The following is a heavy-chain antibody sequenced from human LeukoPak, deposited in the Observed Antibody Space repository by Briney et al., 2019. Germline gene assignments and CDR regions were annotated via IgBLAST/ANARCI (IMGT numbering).Heavy chain of an antibody. D-gene: IGHD3-3*01. CDR3: ATHRYSEWSRAFDI. V-gene: IGHV4-39*01. CDR2: FYDSGNT. J-gene: IGHJ3*02. Sequence: KTSETLSLTCIVSGGSISSSSYYWDWIRQAPGEGLEWIGNFYDSGNTRYNPSLKSRVTISGDTSKNQFSLKLTSVTAADTAVYYCATHRYSEWSRAFDIWGQGTMVTVSS. CDR1: GGSISSSSYY.